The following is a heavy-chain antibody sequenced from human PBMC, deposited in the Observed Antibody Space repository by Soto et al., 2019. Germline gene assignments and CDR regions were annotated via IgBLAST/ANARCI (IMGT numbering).Heavy chain of an antibody. D-gene: IGHD2-2*01. J-gene: IGHJ6*03. CDR1: GGSFSGYY. CDR3: ARESRYCSSTSCFPSYYYYYMDV. V-gene: IGHV4-34*01. Sequence: ETLSLTCAVSGGSFSGYYWSWIRQPPGKGLEWIGEINHSGSTNYNPSLKSRVTISVDTSKNQFSLKLSSVTAADTAVYYCARESRYCSSTSCFPSYYYYYMDVWGKGTTVTVSS. CDR2: INHSGST.